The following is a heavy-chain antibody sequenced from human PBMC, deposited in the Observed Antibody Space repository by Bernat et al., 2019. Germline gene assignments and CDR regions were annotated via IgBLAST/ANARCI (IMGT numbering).Heavy chain of an antibody. J-gene: IGHJ6*02. CDR2: IYYSGST. CDR1: GGSISSSSYY. V-gene: IGHV4-39*01. Sequence: QLQLQESGPGLVKPSETLSLTCTVSGGSISSSSYYWGWIRQPPGKGPEWIGSIYYSGSTYYNPSLKSRVTISVDTSKNQFSLKLSSVTAADTAVYYCARQAYYDFWSGYYGDYYYGMDVWGQGTTVTVSS. CDR3: ARQAYYDFWSGYYGDYYYGMDV. D-gene: IGHD3-3*01.